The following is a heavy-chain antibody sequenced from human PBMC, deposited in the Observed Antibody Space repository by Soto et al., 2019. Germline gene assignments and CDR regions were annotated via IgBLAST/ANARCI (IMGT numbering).Heavy chain of an antibody. CDR3: AGQPGGGGY. J-gene: IGHJ4*02. D-gene: IGHD3-10*01. CDR1: GFTVSNNY. V-gene: IGHV3-53*01. Sequence: EVQLVESGGGLIQPGGSLRLSCAVSGFTVSNNYMSWVRQAPGKGLEGVSVIYSGGYTAYGDSVKGRFTISRDNSKNTLNLQKNRRGAHGPAFFYGAGQPGGGGYWGQGTLVTVSS. CDR2: IYSGGYT.